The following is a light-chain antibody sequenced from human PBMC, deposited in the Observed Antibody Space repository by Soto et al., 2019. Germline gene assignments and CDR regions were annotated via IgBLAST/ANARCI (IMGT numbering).Light chain of an antibody. CDR2: DAY. CDR3: QHYNSDPWT. J-gene: IGKJ1*01. Sequence: DIEMTQSPSTLSASVGDRVTITCRASQTIRRWLAWYQQRPGKAPKVLIYDAYTLESGVPARFSGNGSETEFTLTISSLQPEDSATYYCQHYNSDPWTFGQGTKVEIK. V-gene: IGKV1-5*01. CDR1: QTIRRW.